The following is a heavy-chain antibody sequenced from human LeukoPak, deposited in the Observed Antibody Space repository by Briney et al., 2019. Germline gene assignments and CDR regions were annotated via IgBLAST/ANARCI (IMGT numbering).Heavy chain of an antibody. V-gene: IGHV4-39*07. J-gene: IGHJ5*02. CDR1: GGSISSSSYY. CDR3: ARDTVRKYSSGWYLQDRWFDP. Sequence: SETLSLTCTVSGGSISSSSYYWGWIRQPPGKGLEWIGSIYYSGSTYYNPALKSRVTISVDTSKNQFSLKLSSVTAADTAVYYCARDTVRKYSSGWYLQDRWFDPWGQGTLVTVSS. CDR2: IYYSGST. D-gene: IGHD6-19*01.